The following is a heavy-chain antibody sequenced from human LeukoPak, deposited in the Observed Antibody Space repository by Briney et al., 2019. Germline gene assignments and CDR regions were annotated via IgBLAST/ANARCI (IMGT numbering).Heavy chain of an antibody. V-gene: IGHV5-51*01. CDR2: IFPCDSDT. CDR3: ARPRVVAASTSHAAFDI. J-gene: IGHJ3*02. CDR1: GYSFTSYW. Sequence: GEPLKNSCKLSGYSFTSYWIAGAGEMPGKALEWMGYIFPCDSDTRYRPSFQSQHTISADKSISTAYLQWSSLTASDTAMYFCARPRVVAASTSHAAFDIWGQGTLVSVSS. D-gene: IGHD2-15*01.